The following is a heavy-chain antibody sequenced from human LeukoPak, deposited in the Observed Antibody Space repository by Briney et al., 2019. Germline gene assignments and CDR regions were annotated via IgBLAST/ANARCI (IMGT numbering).Heavy chain of an antibody. CDR2: IIPIFGTA. CDR3: ARGYESCSSCPGAFGI. D-gene: IGHD6-13*01. J-gene: IGHJ3*02. V-gene: IGHV1-69*01. CDR1: GGTFSSYA. Sequence: GASVKVSCKASGGTFSSYAISWVRQAPGQGLEWMGGIIPIFGTANYAQKFQGRVTITADESTSTAYMELSSLRSEDTAVYYCARGYESCSSCPGAFGIWGQGTMVTVSS.